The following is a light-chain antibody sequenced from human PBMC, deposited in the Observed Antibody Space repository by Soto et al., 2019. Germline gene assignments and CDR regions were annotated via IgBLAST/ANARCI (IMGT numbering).Light chain of an antibody. Sequence: DIQMTQSPSSLSASVGDRVTITFQASQDIFNYLNWYQQKPGKAPKLLIYDASNLETGVPSRFSGSGSGTDFTFTISSLQPEDIATYYCQQYDNLPLGTIGPGTKVDIK. V-gene: IGKV1-33*01. CDR1: QDIFNY. CDR3: QQYDNLPLGT. CDR2: DAS. J-gene: IGKJ3*01.